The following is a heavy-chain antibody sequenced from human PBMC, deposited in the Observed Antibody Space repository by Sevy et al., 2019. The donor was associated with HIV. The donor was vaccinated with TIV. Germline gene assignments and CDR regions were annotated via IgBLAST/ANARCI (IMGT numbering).Heavy chain of an antibody. CDR1: GFTFTSYA. Sequence: GGSLRLSCAVSGFTFTSYAMNWVRQAPGKGLEWVSGVIGSGGGTYYANSVKGRFSISRDNSRNTLYLQINTLRAEDTAVYYCVKDVAYDNTYLDYWGQGTLVTVSS. CDR3: VKDVAYDNTYLDY. D-gene: IGHD3-22*01. J-gene: IGHJ4*02. CDR2: VIGSGGGT. V-gene: IGHV3-23*01.